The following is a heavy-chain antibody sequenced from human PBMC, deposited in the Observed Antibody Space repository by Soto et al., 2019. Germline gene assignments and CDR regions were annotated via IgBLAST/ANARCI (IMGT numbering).Heavy chain of an antibody. CDR1: GGSVSSGSYY. V-gene: IGHV4-61*01. Sequence: QVQLQESGPGLVKPSETLSLTCTVSGGSVSSGSYYWSWIRQPPGKGLEWIGYIYNTGRTNYNPSLKRRVAISVDTSKNQFSLNLNSVTAADTAVYYCARGTPGIVGATTSYYYYGMDVWGQGTTVTVSS. CDR3: ARGTPGIVGATTSYYYYGMDV. CDR2: IYNTGRT. D-gene: IGHD1-26*01. J-gene: IGHJ6*02.